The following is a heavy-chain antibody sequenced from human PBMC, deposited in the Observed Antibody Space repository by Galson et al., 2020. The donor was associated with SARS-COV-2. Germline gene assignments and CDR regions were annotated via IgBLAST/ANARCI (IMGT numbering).Heavy chain of an antibody. CDR3: AHTQGSSYYTSSWYAPS. D-gene: IGHD6-13*01. J-gene: IGHJ5*02. Sequence: SGPTLVKPTQTLTLTCTFSGFSLSTSGVGVGWIRQPPGKALEWLALIYWNDNKRYSPSLKSRLTITKDTSKNQVVLTMTNMAPVDTATYYCAHTQGSSYYTSSWYAPSWGQGTLVTVSS. V-gene: IGHV2-5*01. CDR1: GFSLSTSGVG. CDR2: IYWNDNK.